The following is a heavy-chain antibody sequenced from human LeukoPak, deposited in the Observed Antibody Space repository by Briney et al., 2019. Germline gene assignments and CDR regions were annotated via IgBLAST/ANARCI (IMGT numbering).Heavy chain of an antibody. V-gene: IGHV3-30*02. CDR1: GFTFSSYG. J-gene: IGHJ4*02. CDR2: IRYDGSNK. D-gene: IGHD3-3*01. Sequence: SGGSLRLSCAASGFTFSSYGMHWVRQAPGKGLEWVAFIRYDGSNKYYADSVKGRFTISRDYSKNTLYLQMNSLRAEDTAVYYCAKSYYDFWSGYYQTFDYWGQGTLVTVSS. CDR3: AKSYYDFWSGYYQTFDY.